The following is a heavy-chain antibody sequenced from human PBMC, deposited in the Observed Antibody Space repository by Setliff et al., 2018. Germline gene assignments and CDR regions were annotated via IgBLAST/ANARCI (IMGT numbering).Heavy chain of an antibody. J-gene: IGHJ4*02. D-gene: IGHD6-19*01. CDR1: GVSFSNYA. CDR2: ISGSGGST. CDR3: ARWVFGSGWFLDY. Sequence: GGSLRLSCAASGVSFSNYAMTWVRQAPGKGLEWVSSISGSGGSTYHADSVKGRFTISRDNAKNSLYLQMDSLRAEDTAVYYCARWVFGSGWFLDYWGQGTLVTV. V-gene: IGHV3-23*01.